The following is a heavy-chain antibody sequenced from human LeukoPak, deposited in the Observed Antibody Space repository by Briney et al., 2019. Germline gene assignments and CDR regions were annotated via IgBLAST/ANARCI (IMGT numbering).Heavy chain of an antibody. J-gene: IGHJ5*02. Sequence: ASETLSLTCAVYGGSFSGYYWSWIRQPPGKGLEWIGEINHSGSTNYNPSLKSRVTISVNTSKNQFSLKLTSVTAADTAVYYCARRVGSENNWFGPWGQGTLVTVSS. CDR3: ARRVGSENNWFGP. CDR1: GGSFSGYY. CDR2: INHSGST. V-gene: IGHV4-34*01. D-gene: IGHD3-10*01.